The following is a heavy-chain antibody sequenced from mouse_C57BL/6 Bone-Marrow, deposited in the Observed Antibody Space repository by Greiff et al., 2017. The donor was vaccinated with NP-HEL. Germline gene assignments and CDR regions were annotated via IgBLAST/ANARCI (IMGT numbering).Heavy chain of an antibody. Sequence: QVQLQQPGAELVMPGASVKLSCKASGYTFTSYWMHWVKQRPGQGLEWIGEIDPSDSYTNYNQKFKGKSTLTVDKSSSTAYMQLSSLTSEDSAVYYCARVLDYGSSNYAMDYWGQGTTLTVSS. CDR1: GYTFTSYW. D-gene: IGHD1-1*01. CDR2: IDPSDSYT. J-gene: IGHJ2*01. CDR3: ARVLDYGSSNYAMDY. V-gene: IGHV1-69*01.